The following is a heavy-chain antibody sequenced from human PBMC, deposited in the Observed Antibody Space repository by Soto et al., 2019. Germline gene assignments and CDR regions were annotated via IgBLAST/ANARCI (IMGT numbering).Heavy chain of an antibody. CDR3: ASGDSSGWYFDY. CDR1: GGTFSSYA. V-gene: IGHV1-69*13. D-gene: IGHD6-19*01. CDR2: IIPIFGTA. Sequence: SVKVSCKASGGTFSSYAISWVRQAPGQGLEWMGGIIPIFGTANYAQKFQGRVTITADESTSTAYMELSSLRSEDTAVYYCASGDSSGWYFDYWGQGTLVTVSS. J-gene: IGHJ4*02.